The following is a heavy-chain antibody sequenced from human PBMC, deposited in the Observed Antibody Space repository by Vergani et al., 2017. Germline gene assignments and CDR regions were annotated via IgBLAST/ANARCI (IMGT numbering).Heavy chain of an antibody. CDR3: ARGPAVPAARWFDP. J-gene: IGHJ5*02. Sequence: QVQLQESGPGLVKPSETLSLTCTVSGGSISSYYWSWIRQPPGKGLEWIGYIYYSGSTNYNPSLKSRVTISVDTSKNQLSLKLSSVTAADTAVYYCARGPAVPAARWFDPWGQGTLVTVSS. CDR1: GGSISSYY. D-gene: IGHD2-2*01. CDR2: IYYSGST. V-gene: IGHV4-59*01.